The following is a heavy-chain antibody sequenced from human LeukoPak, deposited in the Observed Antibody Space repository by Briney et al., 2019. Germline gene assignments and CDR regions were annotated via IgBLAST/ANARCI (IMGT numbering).Heavy chain of an antibody. Sequence: PGGSLRLSCAASGFTFSSYSMNWVRQAPGKGLEWVSSISSSSSYIYYADSVKGRFTISRDNAKNTLYLQMNSLRAEDTAVYYCASEAGSYSSSFDYWGQGTLVTVSS. V-gene: IGHV3-21*01. CDR2: ISSSSSYI. CDR1: GFTFSSYS. CDR3: ASEAGSYSSSFDY. D-gene: IGHD3-10*01. J-gene: IGHJ4*02.